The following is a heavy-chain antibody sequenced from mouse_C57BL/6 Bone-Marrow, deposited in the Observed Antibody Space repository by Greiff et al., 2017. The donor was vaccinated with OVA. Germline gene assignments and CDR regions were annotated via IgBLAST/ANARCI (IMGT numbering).Heavy chain of an antibody. V-gene: IGHV1-81*01. CDR1: GYTFTSYG. J-gene: IGHJ2*01. CDR2: IYPRSGNT. D-gene: IGHD2-3*01. CDR3: ASRIYDGPLRGY. Sequence: VQRVESGAELARPGASVKLSCKASGYTFTSYGISWVKQRTGQGLEWIGEIYPRSGNTYYNEKFKGKATLTADKSSSTAYMELRSLTSEDSAVYFWASRIYDGPLRGYWGQGTTLTVSS.